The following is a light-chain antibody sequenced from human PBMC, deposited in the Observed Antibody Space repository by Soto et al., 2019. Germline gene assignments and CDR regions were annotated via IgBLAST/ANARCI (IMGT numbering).Light chain of an antibody. CDR2: DAS. J-gene: IGKJ2*01. V-gene: IGKV1-5*01. Sequence: DIQMTQSPSTLSASVGDRVTITCRASQSISNWLAWYQQKPGKAPNLLIYDASILESGVPSRFSGSGSGTEFTLTISSLQPDDFATYHCQQYSSYPDTVGQGTKVDSK. CDR1: QSISNW. CDR3: QQYSSYPDT.